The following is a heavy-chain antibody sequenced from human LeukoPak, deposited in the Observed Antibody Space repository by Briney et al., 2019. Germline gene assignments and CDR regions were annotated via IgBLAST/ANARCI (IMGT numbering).Heavy chain of an antibody. D-gene: IGHD3-10*01. CDR3: ARRMYYYGSGSYRDNWFDP. CDR1: GGSISNYY. J-gene: IGHJ5*02. V-gene: IGHV4-59*12. CDR2: TYNSGST. Sequence: SETLSLTCSVSGGSISNYYWSWIRQSPGKGPEWIGYTYNSGSTNYNPSLKSRVTISLDTSKNQFSLKLSSVTAADTAVYYCARRMYYYGSGSYRDNWFDPWGQGTLVTVSS.